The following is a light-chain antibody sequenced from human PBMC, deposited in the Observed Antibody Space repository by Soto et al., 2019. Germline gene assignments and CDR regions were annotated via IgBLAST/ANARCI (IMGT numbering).Light chain of an antibody. CDR1: QSVSSY. V-gene: IGKV3-11*01. CDR3: QQRSNWPRT. CDR2: DAS. J-gene: IGKJ1*01. Sequence: EIVLTQSPATLSLSPGERATLSCRASQSVSSYLAWYQQKPGQAPRLLIYDASNRATGIPARFSRSGSGTDFTLTISSLEPEDFAVYYCQQRSNWPRTFGQGTKVEI.